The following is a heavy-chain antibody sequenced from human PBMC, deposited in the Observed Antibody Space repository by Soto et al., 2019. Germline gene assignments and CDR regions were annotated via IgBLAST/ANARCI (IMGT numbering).Heavy chain of an antibody. CDR1: GGSISSYY. D-gene: IGHD2-15*01. J-gene: IGHJ4*02. Sequence: LSLTCTVSGGSISSYYWSWIRQPPGKGLEWIGYIYYSGSTNYNPSLKSRVTISVDTSKNQFSLKLSSVAAADTAVYYCARRYGGTFDYWGQGTLVTVSS. CDR3: ARRYGGTFDY. V-gene: IGHV4-59*08. CDR2: IYYSGST.